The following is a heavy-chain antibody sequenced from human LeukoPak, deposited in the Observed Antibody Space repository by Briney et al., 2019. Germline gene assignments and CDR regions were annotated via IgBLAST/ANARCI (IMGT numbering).Heavy chain of an antibody. D-gene: IGHD3-3*02. Sequence: GGSLRLSCAASGVSFGGYTMNWVRQAPGKGLEWVANIKQDGSVKNYVDSMEGRFIISRDNAKNLLYLQMNSLGAEDTAVYYCVRTSRSISSDYWGQGTQVTVSS. CDR3: VRTSRSISSDY. CDR2: IKQDGSVK. CDR1: GVSFGGYT. J-gene: IGHJ4*02. V-gene: IGHV3-7*01.